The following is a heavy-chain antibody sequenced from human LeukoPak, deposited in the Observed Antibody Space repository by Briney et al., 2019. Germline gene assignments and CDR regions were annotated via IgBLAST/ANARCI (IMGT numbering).Heavy chain of an antibody. CDR3: ARIFGEWDY. V-gene: IGHV3-30-3*01. Sequence: PGGSLRLSCAASGFTFSSYAMHWVRQAPGKGLEWVAVISYDGSNKYYADSVKGRFTISRDNSKNTLYLQMNSLRAEDTAVYYCARIFGEWDYWGQGTLVTVSS. J-gene: IGHJ4*02. CDR2: ISYDGSNK. CDR1: GFTFSSYA. D-gene: IGHD3-10*01.